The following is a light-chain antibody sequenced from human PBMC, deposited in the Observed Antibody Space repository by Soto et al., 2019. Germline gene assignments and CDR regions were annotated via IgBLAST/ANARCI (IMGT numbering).Light chain of an antibody. Sequence: EIVMTQSPATLSVSPGERATLSCRASQGVSSSLAWYQQKPGQAPRLLIYGASTRATGIPARFSGSGSGTEFTLTISSLQSEDFAVYYCQQYNNWPPLTFGGGTKVDIK. J-gene: IGKJ4*01. CDR2: GAS. CDR1: QGVSSS. CDR3: QQYNNWPPLT. V-gene: IGKV3-15*01.